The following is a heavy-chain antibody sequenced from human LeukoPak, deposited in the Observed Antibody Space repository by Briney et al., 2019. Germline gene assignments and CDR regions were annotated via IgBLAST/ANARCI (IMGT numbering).Heavy chain of an antibody. J-gene: IGHJ6*03. D-gene: IGHD3-10*01. CDR1: GFTFSSYS. CDR2: ISSSSSTI. CDR3: TRPPGPGNYYYYTDV. V-gene: IGHV3-48*01. Sequence: GGSLRLSCAASGFTFSSYSMNWVRQAPGKGLEWVSYISSSSSTIYYADSVKGRFTISRDNAKNSLYLQMNSLRAEDAAVYYCTRPPGPGNYYYYTDVWGKGTTVTVSS.